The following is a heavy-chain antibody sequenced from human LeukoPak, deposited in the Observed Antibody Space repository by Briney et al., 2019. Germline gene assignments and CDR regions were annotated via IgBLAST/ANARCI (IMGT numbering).Heavy chain of an antibody. D-gene: IGHD3-10*01. Sequence: GESLKISCKGSGYSFTSYWIGWVRQMPGKGLEWMGIIYPGDSDTRYSPSFQGQVTISADKSINTAYLQWSSLKASDTAMYYCARPKAYYFGSGSYYRDALDIWGQGTMVTVSS. CDR3: ARPKAYYFGSGSYYRDALDI. J-gene: IGHJ3*02. CDR2: IYPGDSDT. CDR1: GYSFTSYW. V-gene: IGHV5-51*01.